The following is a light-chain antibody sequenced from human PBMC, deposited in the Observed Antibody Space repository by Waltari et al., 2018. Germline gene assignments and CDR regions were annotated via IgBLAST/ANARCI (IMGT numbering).Light chain of an antibody. CDR2: DAS. CDR1: QSVGTH. V-gene: IGKV3-11*01. J-gene: IGKJ2*01. CDR3: QQRSSWTPHT. Sequence: EIVMTQSTATLSLSPGETATVPCRASQSVGTHLAWYQQKPGQAPRLLIYDASNRATGIPDRFRGSGSGTDFTLTISSLETADFAIYYCQQRSSWTPHTFGQGARLEIK.